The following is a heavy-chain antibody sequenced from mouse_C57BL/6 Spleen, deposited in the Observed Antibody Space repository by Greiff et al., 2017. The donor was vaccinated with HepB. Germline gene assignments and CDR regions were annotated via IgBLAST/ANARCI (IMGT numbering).Heavy chain of an antibody. CDR1: GYTFTNYW. D-gene: IGHD1-1*01. CDR2: IYPGGGYT. J-gene: IGHJ4*01. V-gene: IGHV1-63*01. Sequence: QVQLQQSGAELVRPGTSVKMSCKASGYTFTNYWIGWAKQRPGHGLEWIGDIYPGGGYTNYNEKFKGKATLTADKSSSTAYMQFSSLTSEDSASCYCARAGTVVARGAMDYWGQGTSFPVSS. CDR3: ARAGTVVARGAMDY.